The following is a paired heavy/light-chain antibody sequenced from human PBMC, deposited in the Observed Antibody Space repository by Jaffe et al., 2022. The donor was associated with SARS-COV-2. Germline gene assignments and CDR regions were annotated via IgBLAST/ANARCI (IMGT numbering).Light chain of an antibody. J-gene: IGKJ1*01. CDR2: WAS. CDR1: QSVLYSSNNKNY. Sequence: DIVMTQSPDSLAVSLGERATINCKSSQSVLYSSNNKNYLAWYQQKPGQPPKLLIYWASTRESGVPDRFSGSGSGTDFTLTISSLQAEDVAVYYCQQYYSTGTFGQGTKVEIK. CDR3: QQYYSTGT. V-gene: IGKV4-1*01.
Heavy chain of an antibody. D-gene: IGHD5-18*01. CDR2: INSDGSST. CDR3: ARVGREYSYGDYYYYYYMDV. V-gene: IGHV3-74*01. CDR1: GFTFSSYW. J-gene: IGHJ6*03. Sequence: EVQLVESGGGLVQPGGSLRLSCAASGFTFSSYWMHWVRQAPGKGLVWVSRINSDGSSTSYADSVKGRFTISRDNAKNTLYLQMNSLRAEDTAVYYCARVGREYSYGDYYYYYYMDVWGKGTTVTVSS.